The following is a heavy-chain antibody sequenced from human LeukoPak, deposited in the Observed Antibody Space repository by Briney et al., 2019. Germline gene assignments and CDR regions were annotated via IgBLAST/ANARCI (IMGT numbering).Heavy chain of an antibody. CDR1: GGSISSYY. J-gene: IGHJ4*02. Sequence: PSETLSLTCTVSGGSISSYYWSWIRQPPGKGLEWIGYIYYSGSTNYNPSLKSRVTISVDTSKNQFSLKLSSVTAADTAVYYCARGYSSRPFDYWGQGTLVTVSS. CDR3: ARGYSSRPFDY. CDR2: IYYSGST. D-gene: IGHD6-19*01. V-gene: IGHV4-59*01.